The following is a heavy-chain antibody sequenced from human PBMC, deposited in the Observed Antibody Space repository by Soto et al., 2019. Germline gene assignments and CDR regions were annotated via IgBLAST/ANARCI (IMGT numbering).Heavy chain of an antibody. D-gene: IGHD1-20*01. CDR2: ISKSATP. CDR1: GDSISNLDYF. Sequence: SETLSLTWSVSGDSISNLDYFWAWIRQPPGQALEYIGYISKSATPYYNPSFERRVAISVDTSKSQFSRNVTSVTAADTAVYFCARGRYGLTGRWFPNWFDSWGQGALVPVSS. V-gene: IGHV4-30-4*01. CDR3: ARGRYGLTGRWFPNWFDS. J-gene: IGHJ5*01.